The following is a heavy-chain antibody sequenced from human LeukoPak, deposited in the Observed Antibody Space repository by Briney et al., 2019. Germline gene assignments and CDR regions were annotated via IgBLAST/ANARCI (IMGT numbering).Heavy chain of an antibody. V-gene: IGHV4-59*08. CDR3: ASTDWNYAR. Sequence: SETLSLTCTVSGGSISSYYWSWMRQSPGKGLEWIGYIYYSGSTNYNPSLNSRVTISLDTSKNQFSLQLSSVTAAHTAVYYCASTDWNYARWGQGILVTVSS. J-gene: IGHJ4*02. CDR1: GGSISSYY. D-gene: IGHD1-7*01. CDR2: IYYSGST.